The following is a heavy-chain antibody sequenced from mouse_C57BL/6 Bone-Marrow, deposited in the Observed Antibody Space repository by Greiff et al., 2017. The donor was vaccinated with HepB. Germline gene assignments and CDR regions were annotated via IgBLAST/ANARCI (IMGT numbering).Heavy chain of an antibody. CDR1: GFSLTSYG. CDR3: ARNSYYGSSYEGAMDY. D-gene: IGHD1-1*01. Sequence: VQLVESGPGLVQPSQSLSITCTVSGFSLTSYGVHWVRQSPGKGLEWLGVIWSGGSTDYNAAFISRLSISKDNSKSQVFFKMNSLQADDTAIYYCARNSYYGSSYEGAMDYWGQGTSVTVSS. J-gene: IGHJ4*01. CDR2: IWSGGST. V-gene: IGHV2-2*01.